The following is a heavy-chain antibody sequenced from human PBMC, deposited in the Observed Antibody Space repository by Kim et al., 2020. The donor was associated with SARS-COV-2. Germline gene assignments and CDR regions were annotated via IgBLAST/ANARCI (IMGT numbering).Heavy chain of an antibody. CDR3: AKHPYLAFSVIRDLPAARPNDY. Sequence: GGSLRLSCAASGFTFSSYAMSWVRQAPGKGLEWVSAISGSGGSTYYADSVKGRFTISRDNSKNTLYLQMNSLRAEDTAVYYCAKHPYLAFSVIRDLPAARPNDYWGQGTLVTVSS. V-gene: IGHV3-23*01. D-gene: IGHD6-6*01. CDR2: ISGSGGST. CDR1: GFTFSSYA. J-gene: IGHJ4*02.